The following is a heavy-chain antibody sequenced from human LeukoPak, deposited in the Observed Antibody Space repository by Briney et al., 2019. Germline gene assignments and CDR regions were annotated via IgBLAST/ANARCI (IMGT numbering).Heavy chain of an antibody. J-gene: IGHJ4*02. CDR1: GFTFSNHW. CDR3: TEVDGY. V-gene: IGHV3-74*01. D-gene: IGHD2-15*01. Sequence: PGGSLRLSCAASGFTFSNHWMHWVRQAPGKGLVWVSRLSDDGISTSYADSVKGRFTISRDNARNMLFLQMNSLRVEGRAVYYCTEVDGYWGQGTLVTVSS. CDR2: LSDDGIST.